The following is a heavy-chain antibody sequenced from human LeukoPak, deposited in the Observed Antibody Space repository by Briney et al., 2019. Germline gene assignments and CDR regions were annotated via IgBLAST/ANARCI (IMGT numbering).Heavy chain of an antibody. D-gene: IGHD1-14*01. Sequence: GGSLRLFCAASRFTLSSYWMHWFRQAPGKGLVWVSRINTDGSSTNYADSVKGRFTISRDNAMNTLYLQMNNLRAEDTAVYYCASRTGVYWGQGTLVSVSS. CDR1: RFTLSSYW. CDR3: ASRTGVY. J-gene: IGHJ4*02. CDR2: INTDGSST. V-gene: IGHV3-74*01.